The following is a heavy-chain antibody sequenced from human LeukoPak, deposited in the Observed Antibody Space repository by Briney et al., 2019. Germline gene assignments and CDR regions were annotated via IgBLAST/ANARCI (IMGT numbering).Heavy chain of an antibody. J-gene: IGHJ4*02. CDR3: ARIPGDRPDD. D-gene: IGHD7-27*01. V-gene: IGHV4-59*01. Sequence: SETLSLTCTVSGASMTSYYWTWIRQPPGKGLEWVGYMYFGERTNYNPSLKSRATISIDTSKKQFSLNLKSVTAADTAVYYCARIPGDRPDDWGQGTLVTVSS. CDR1: GASMTSYY. CDR2: MYFGERT.